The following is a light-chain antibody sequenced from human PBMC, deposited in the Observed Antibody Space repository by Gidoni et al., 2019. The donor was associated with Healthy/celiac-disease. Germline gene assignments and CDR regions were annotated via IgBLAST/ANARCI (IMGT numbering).Light chain of an antibody. V-gene: IGLV1-47*01. CDR2: RNN. CDR1: SSNIGSNY. Sequence: QSVLTQPPSASGTPGQRVTISCSGSSSNIGSNYVYWYQQLPGTAPKLLIYRNNQRPSGVPDRFSGYKSGTSASLAISGLRSEDEDDYYCAAGDDSLSGWVVGGGTKLTVL. CDR3: AAGDDSLSGWV. J-gene: IGLJ3*02.